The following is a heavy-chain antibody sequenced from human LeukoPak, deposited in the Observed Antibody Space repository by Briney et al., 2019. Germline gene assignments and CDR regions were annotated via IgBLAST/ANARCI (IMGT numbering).Heavy chain of an antibody. D-gene: IGHD6-19*01. CDR3: ARGAVAEFDY. Sequence: SQTLSLTCAISGDSVSSKIVAWNWIRQSPSRGLEWLGRTYYRSKWYYDYVVSMKSRITINPDTSKNQFSLQLNSVTPEDTAVYYCARGAVAEFDYWGQGTLVTVSS. V-gene: IGHV6-1*01. CDR2: TYYRSKWYY. J-gene: IGHJ4*02. CDR1: GDSVSSKIVA.